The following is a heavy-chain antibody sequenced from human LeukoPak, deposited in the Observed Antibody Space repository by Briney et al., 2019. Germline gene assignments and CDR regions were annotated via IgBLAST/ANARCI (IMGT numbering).Heavy chain of an antibody. V-gene: IGHV4-59*01. CDR3: ARDGQYDYVWGSYRSDAFDI. J-gene: IGHJ3*02. Sequence: SETLSLTCTVSGGSISSYYWSWIRQPPGKGLEWIGYIYYSGSTNYNPSLKSRVTISVDTSKNQFSLKLSSVTAADTAVYYCARDGQYDYVWGSYRSDAFDIWGQGTMVTVSS. D-gene: IGHD3-16*02. CDR1: GGSISSYY. CDR2: IYYSGST.